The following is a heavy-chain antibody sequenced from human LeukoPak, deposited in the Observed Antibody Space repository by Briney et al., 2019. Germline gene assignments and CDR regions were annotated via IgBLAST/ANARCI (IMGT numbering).Heavy chain of an antibody. Sequence: ASVKVSCKASGDTFIRYGISWVRQAPGQGLEWMGWISTGNGNTNYGQKFQGRVTMTTDTSTGTAYMELRSLRSDDTAMYYCARANNWNYALGYWGQGTLITVSS. CDR1: GDTFIRYG. J-gene: IGHJ4*02. CDR3: ARANNWNYALGY. D-gene: IGHD1-7*01. V-gene: IGHV1-18*01. CDR2: ISTGNGNT.